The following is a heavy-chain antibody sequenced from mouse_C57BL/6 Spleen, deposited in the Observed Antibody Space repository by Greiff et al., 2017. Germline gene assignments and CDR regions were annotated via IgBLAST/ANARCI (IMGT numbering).Heavy chain of an antibody. Sequence: EVQLVESGGGLVQPKGSLKLSCAASGFSFNTYAMNWVRQAPGKGLEWVARIRSKSNNYATYYADSVKDRFTISRDDSESMLYLQMNNLKTEDTAMYYCVRSITTVAPGAYWGQGTLVTVSA. CDR1: GFSFNTYA. CDR3: VRSITTVAPGAY. D-gene: IGHD1-1*01. J-gene: IGHJ3*01. V-gene: IGHV10-1*01. CDR2: IRSKSNNYAT.